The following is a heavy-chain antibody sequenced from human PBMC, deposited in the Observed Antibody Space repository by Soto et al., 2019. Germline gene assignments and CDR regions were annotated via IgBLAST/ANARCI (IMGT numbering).Heavy chain of an antibody. CDR1: GGSISSGGYY. V-gene: IGHV4-31*03. CDR2: FYYSGSN. Sequence: QVQLQQSGPGLVKPSQTLSLTCTVSGGSISSGGYYWSWIRQHPGKGLEWIGYFYYSGSNYYNPSLKSRVTISVDTSKNQCTLKLSSVTAADTAVSYCARVFGVGGIDVWGQGTTVTVSS. D-gene: IGHD3-16*01. J-gene: IGHJ6*02. CDR3: ARVFGVGGIDV.